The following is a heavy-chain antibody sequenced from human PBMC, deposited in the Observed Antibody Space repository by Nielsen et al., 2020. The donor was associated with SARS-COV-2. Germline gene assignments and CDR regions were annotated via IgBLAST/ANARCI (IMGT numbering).Heavy chain of an antibody. V-gene: IGHV1-69*02. CDR3: ARSATNLIYWYFDL. CDR1: GGTFSTHS. D-gene: IGHD5-12*01. CDR2: IIPMVDIR. Sequence: SVKVSCKASGGTFSTHSISWVRQATGQGPEWMGRIIPMVDIRDYAQSFQGRVTITADKSTSTAYMELSSLSSEDTALYYCARSATNLIYWYFDLWGRGTLVTVSS. J-gene: IGHJ2*01.